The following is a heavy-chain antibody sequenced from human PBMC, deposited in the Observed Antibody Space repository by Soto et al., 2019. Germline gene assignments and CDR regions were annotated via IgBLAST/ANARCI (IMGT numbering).Heavy chain of an antibody. V-gene: IGHV1-2*04. J-gene: IGHJ3*02. Sequence: GASVKVSCKASGYTFTGYYIHWVRQAPGQGLEWMGWINPNSGGTNYAQKFQGWVTMTRDTSISTAYMELSRLRSDDTAVYYCARGPTTGTTGRFLEWYIGAFDIWGQGTMVTVSS. D-gene: IGHD3-3*01. CDR3: ARGPTTGTTGRFLEWYIGAFDI. CDR1: GYTFTGYY. CDR2: INPNSGGT.